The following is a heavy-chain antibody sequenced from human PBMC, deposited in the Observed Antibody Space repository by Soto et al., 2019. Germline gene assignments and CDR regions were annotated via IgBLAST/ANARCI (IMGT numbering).Heavy chain of an antibody. V-gene: IGHV3-74*01. J-gene: IGHJ6*04. Sequence: GGSLRLSCAASGFSFSSYWMHWVRQVPGKGLVWVSRILSDASSITYADSVKGRFTISRDNAKNTLYLQMNSLRAEDTAVYYCARANIVDRIGLIDVWGKGTTVTVSS. CDR2: ILSDASSI. D-gene: IGHD5-12*01. CDR1: GFSFSSYW. CDR3: ARANIVDRIGLIDV.